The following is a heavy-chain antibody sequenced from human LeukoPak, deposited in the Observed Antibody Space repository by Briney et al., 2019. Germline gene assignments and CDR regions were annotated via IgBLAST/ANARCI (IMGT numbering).Heavy chain of an antibody. CDR2: IYYSGST. Sequence: KPSETLSLTCTVSGGSISGSSYYWGWIRQPPGKGLEWIGSIYYSGSTYYNPSLKSRVTISVDTSKNQFSLKLNSVTAADTAVYYCARDQGGGSYRHAFDVWGQGEMVTVSS. CDR3: ARDQGGGSYRHAFDV. V-gene: IGHV4-39*07. D-gene: IGHD1-26*01. CDR1: GGSISGSSYY. J-gene: IGHJ3*01.